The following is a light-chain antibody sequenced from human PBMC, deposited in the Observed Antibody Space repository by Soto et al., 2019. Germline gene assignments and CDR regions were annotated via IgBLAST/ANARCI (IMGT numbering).Light chain of an antibody. CDR3: QLYNSYSWT. CDR1: QSISSY. V-gene: IGKV1-5*01. CDR2: DAS. Sequence: IQMTQSASSLSASVGDRVTITCRASQSISSYLNWYQQKPGKAPKLLIYDASSLESGVPSRFSGGGSGTEFTLTISSLQPDDFATYYCQLYNSYSWTFGQGGNVDIK. J-gene: IGKJ1*01.